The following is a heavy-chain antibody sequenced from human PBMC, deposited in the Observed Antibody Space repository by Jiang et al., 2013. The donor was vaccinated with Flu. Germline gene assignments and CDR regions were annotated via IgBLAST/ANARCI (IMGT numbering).Heavy chain of an antibody. CDR2: VSVSGGST. CDR3: AKGGRGYSYTFDY. CDR1: FTFSGVC. V-gene: IGHV3-23*01. J-gene: IGHJ4*02. D-gene: IGHD5-18*01. Sequence: FTFSGVCHELVRQAPGRGVEWVSTVSVSGGSTYYADSVKGRFTISRDNSKNTLYLQMNSLRAEDTAVYYCAKGGRGYSYTFDYWGQGTLVTVSS.